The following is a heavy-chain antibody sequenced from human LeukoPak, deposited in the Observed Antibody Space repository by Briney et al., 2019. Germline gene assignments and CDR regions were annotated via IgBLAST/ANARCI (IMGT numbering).Heavy chain of an antibody. D-gene: IGHD1-14*01. CDR1: GYSISSGYY. V-gene: IGHV4-38-2*02. CDR2: IYHSGST. Sequence: PSETLSLTCTVSGYSISSGYYWGWIRQPPGKGLGWIGSIYHSGSTYYNPSLKSRDTISVDTSKNQFSLKLSSVTAADTAVYCCARDRKMEHWGQGTLVTVSS. CDR3: ARDRKMEH. J-gene: IGHJ1*01.